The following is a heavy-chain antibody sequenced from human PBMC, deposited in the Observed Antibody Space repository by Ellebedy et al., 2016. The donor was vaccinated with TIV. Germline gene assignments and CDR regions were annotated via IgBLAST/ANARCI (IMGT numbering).Heavy chain of an antibody. CDR2: ISQDGSEK. Sequence: GGSLRLSCAASGFTFSDSWMSWVRQAPGKGLEWVANISQDGSEKYYVASVKGRFTISRDNAKNSLHLQMNRLRAEDTAVYYCARRASYGDYAVQVNPWFDPWGQGTLVTVSS. J-gene: IGHJ5*02. D-gene: IGHD4-17*01. V-gene: IGHV3-7*01. CDR3: ARRASYGDYAVQVNPWFDP. CDR1: GFTFSDSW.